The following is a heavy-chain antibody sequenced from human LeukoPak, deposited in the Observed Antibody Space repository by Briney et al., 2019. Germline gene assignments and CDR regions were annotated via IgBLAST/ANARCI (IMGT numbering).Heavy chain of an antibody. CDR3: ARAPNCGGDCYDDFDI. CDR2: IIPIFGTA. CDR1: GGTFSSYA. J-gene: IGHJ3*02. D-gene: IGHD2-21*02. Sequence: SSVKVSCKASGGTFSSYAISWVRQAPGQGLEWMGGIIPIFGTANYAQKFQGRVTITADKSTSTAYMELSSLRSEDTAVYYCARAPNCGGDCYDDFDIWGQGTMVTVSS. V-gene: IGHV1-69*06.